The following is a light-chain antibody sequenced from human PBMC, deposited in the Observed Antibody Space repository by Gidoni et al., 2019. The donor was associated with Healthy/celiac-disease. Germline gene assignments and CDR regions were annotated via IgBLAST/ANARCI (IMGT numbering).Light chain of an antibody. V-gene: IGKV1-5*01. CDR2: DVS. Sequence: DIQMTQSPSTLSASVGDRVPITCRVSQSISSWLAWYQQKPGKAPKLLIYDVSSLESGVPSRFSGSGSGTEFTLTISSLQPDDFATYYCQQYNSYSPYTFGHGTKLEIK. J-gene: IGKJ2*01. CDR3: QQYNSYSPYT. CDR1: QSISSW.